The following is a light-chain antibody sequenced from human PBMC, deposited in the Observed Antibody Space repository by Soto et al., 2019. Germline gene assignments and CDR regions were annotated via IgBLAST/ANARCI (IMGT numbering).Light chain of an antibody. Sequence: ETALTQSPATPALSPGERGTLSCRASQSVDTFLAWYQQKPGQAPRLLIYDASNRATGIPARFSGSGSGTDFTLTISSLEPEDFAVYYCQQRSNWPRTFGQGTKVDIK. J-gene: IGKJ1*01. CDR2: DAS. CDR1: QSVDTF. CDR3: QQRSNWPRT. V-gene: IGKV3-11*01.